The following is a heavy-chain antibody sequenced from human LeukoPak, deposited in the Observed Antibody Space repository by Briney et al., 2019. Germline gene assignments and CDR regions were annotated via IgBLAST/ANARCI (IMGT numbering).Heavy chain of an antibody. V-gene: IGHV4-39*01. CDR2: IYYSGST. D-gene: IGHD4-23*01. J-gene: IGHJ2*01. CDR1: GGSISSSSYY. CDR3: ARVVTPSSVLWYFDL. Sequence: KTSETLSLTCTVSGGSISSSSYYWGWIRQPPGKGLEWIGSIYYSGSTYYNPSLKSRGTISVDTSKNQFSLKLSSVTAADTAVYYCARVVTPSSVLWYFDLWGRGTLVTVSS.